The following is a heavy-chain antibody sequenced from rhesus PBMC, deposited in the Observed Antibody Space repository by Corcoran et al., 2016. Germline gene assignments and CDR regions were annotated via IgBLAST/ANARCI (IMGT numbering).Heavy chain of an antibody. V-gene: IGHV5-20*02. D-gene: IGHD1-44*01. J-gene: IGHJ5-1*01. CDR1: GYSFTSYW. CDR2: IDPREAQP. Sequence: EVQLVQSGAEGKRPGESLKISCKTSGYSFTSYWISWVRQMPGKGREWSVPIDPREAQPRNTPAYQGTATISADRSISPASLQWSSLKAADTATYYCARRGNNSRFDVWGPGVLVTVSS. CDR3: ARRGNNSRFDV.